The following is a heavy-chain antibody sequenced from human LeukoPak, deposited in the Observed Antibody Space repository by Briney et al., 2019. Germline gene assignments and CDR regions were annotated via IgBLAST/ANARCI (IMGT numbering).Heavy chain of an antibody. CDR3: AKDGASGTAYYYYYMDV. Sequence: SGRSLRLSCAASGFTFSAYGTQWDRQPPSKGLEWVGVIWYDVSNKYYAEYVRRRFNSSRNSTKNTLYLEMNSLRAEDTAVYYCAKDGASGTAYYYYYMDVWGKGTTVTVSS. CDR2: IWYDVSNK. J-gene: IGHJ6*03. V-gene: IGHV3-33*06. CDR1: GFTFSAYG. D-gene: IGHD1-14*01.